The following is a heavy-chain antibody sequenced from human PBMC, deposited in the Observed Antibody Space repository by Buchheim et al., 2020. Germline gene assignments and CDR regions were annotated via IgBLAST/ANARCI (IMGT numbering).Heavy chain of an antibody. CDR3: AEDVRYCSNNRCDS. V-gene: IGHV3-23*01. J-gene: IGHJ5*01. Sequence: EVQLLESGGGLVQPGGSLRLPCAAPGFTLNTYAMSSVRQAPGTGLEWVSGITSSGGYTLYADSVTGRFTISRDNFKNTLSLQMNSLRDEDTGLYYCAEDVRYCSNNRCDSGG. D-gene: IGHD2-2*01. CDR1: GFTLNTYA. CDR2: ITSSGGYT.